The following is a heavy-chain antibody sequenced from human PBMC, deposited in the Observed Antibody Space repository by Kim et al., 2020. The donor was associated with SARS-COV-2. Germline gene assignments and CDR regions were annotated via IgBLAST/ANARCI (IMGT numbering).Heavy chain of an antibody. V-gene: IGHV3-7*01. Sequence: GGSLRLSCAASGFTFSSYWMSWVRQAPGKGLEWVANIKQDGSEKYYVDSVKGRFTISRDNAKNSLYLQMNSLRAEDTAVYYCARDMIPDSSSWYYYFDYWGQGTLVTVSS. D-gene: IGHD6-13*01. J-gene: IGHJ4*02. CDR2: IKQDGSEK. CDR1: GFTFSSYW. CDR3: ARDMIPDSSSWYYYFDY.